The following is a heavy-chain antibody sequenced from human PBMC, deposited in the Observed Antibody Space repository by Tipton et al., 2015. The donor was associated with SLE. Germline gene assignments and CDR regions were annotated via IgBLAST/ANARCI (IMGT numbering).Heavy chain of an antibody. Sequence: SLRLSCAASGFTFSTYSMNWVRQAPGKGLEWVSSIVSSSSYIYYADSVKGRFTISRDNAKNSLYLQMNSLRAEDTAVFYCARAGDGTTFYYYGMDVWGQGTTVTVSS. CDR1: GFTFSTYS. V-gene: IGHV3-21*01. CDR2: IVSSSSYI. D-gene: IGHD1-1*01. CDR3: ARAGDGTTFYYYGMDV. J-gene: IGHJ6*02.